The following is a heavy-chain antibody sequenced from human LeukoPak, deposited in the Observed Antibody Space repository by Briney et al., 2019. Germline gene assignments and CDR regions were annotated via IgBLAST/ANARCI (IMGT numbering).Heavy chain of an antibody. J-gene: IGHJ3*02. CDR1: GYSLSSGYY. CDR2: IYHSGST. D-gene: IGHD6-13*01. CDR3: ARGQLVDAFDI. Sequence: SETLSLTCTVSGYSLSSGYYWGWIRQPPGKGLEWIGSIYHSGSTYYNPSLKSRVTISVDTSKNQFSLKLSSVTAADTAVYYCARGQLVDAFDIWGQGTMDTVSS. V-gene: IGHV4-38-2*02.